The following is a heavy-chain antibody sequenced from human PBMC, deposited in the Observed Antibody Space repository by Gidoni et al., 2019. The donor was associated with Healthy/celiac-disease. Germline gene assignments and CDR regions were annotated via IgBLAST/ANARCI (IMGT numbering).Heavy chain of an antibody. J-gene: IGHJ5*02. Sequence: QVQLQQCCAGLFKPSETLSLPCAVYGWSFSGYYCIWIRQPPWTGLEWIVEINHSGSTNYNPSLKSRGTISVDTSKNQFSLKLSAVTAADTAVYYCARGRGAPLTVGPYYDFWSSYYPTNNNWFDHWGQGTLVTVSS. CDR1: GWSFSGYY. V-gene: IGHV4-34*01. CDR2: INHSGST. D-gene: IGHD3-3*01. CDR3: ARGRGAPLTVGPYYDFWSSYYPTNNNWFDH.